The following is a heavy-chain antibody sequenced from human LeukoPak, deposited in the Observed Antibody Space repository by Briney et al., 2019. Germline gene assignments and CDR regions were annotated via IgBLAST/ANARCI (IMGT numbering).Heavy chain of an antibody. CDR3: ARDQVLVDAFDI. V-gene: IGHV6-1*01. J-gene: IGHJ3*02. CDR1: GASVSSNSAA. CDR2: TYYRYKWYT. Sequence: SQTLSLTCAISGASVSSNSAAWSWIRQSPSRGLEWLGRTYYRYKWYTGYAVSVKSRITINPDTSKNQFSLEVNSVTPEDTAVYYCARDQVLVDAFDIWGQGTMVTVSS.